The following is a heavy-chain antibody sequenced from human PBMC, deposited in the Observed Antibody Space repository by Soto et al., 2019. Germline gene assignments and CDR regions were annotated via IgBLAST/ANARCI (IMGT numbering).Heavy chain of an antibody. V-gene: IGHV1-69*01. CDR2: IIPIFCTA. CDR1: GGTFSSYA. J-gene: IGHJ6*02. Sequence: QVQLVQSGAEVKKPGSSVKVSCKASGGTFSSYAISWVRQAPGPGLEWMGGIIPIFCTANYPQKFQARVTITANESTSTAYLELSSLRSADTAVYYCARRGGDAQGYYYYGMDVWGQGTTVTVSS. D-gene: IGHD2-21*02. CDR3: ARRGGDAQGYYYYGMDV.